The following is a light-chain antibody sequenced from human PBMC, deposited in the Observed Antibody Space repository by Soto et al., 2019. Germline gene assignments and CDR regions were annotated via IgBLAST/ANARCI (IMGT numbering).Light chain of an antibody. CDR2: GAS. CDR3: QQYGSSPLT. V-gene: IGKV3-20*01. Sequence: EIVLTQSPGTLSLSPGERATLSWRASQSVSSSYLAWYQQKPGQAPRLLIYGASSRATGIPARFSGSGSGTGFTLTISRLEPEDFAVFYCQQYGSSPLTFGGGTKVDI. J-gene: IGKJ4*01. CDR1: QSVSSSY.